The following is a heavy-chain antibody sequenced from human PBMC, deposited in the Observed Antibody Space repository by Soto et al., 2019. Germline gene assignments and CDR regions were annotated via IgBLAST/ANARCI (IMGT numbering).Heavy chain of an antibody. CDR3: ARAQYSSSFSNWFDP. J-gene: IGHJ5*02. CDR2: ISAYNGNT. D-gene: IGHD6-6*01. V-gene: IGHV1-18*01. Sequence: GASVKVSCKASGYTFTSYGISWVRQAPGQGLEWMGWISAYNGNTNYAQKLQGRVTMTTDTSTSTAYMELRSLRSDDTAVYYCARAQYSSSFSNWFDPWGQGTLVTSPQ. CDR1: GYTFTSYG.